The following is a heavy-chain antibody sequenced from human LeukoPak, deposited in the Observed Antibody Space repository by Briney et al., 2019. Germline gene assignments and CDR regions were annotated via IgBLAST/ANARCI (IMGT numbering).Heavy chain of an antibody. J-gene: IGHJ4*02. CDR3: VRYITMIVDY. CDR2: ISAYNGNT. D-gene: IGHD3-22*01. CDR1: GYTFTGYY. Sequence: ASVKVSYKASGYTFTGYYMHWVRQAPGQGLEWMGWISAYNGNTNFAQKLQGRVTMTTDTSTSTAYMELRSLRSDDTAVYYCVRYITMIVDYWGQGTLVTVSS. V-gene: IGHV1-18*04.